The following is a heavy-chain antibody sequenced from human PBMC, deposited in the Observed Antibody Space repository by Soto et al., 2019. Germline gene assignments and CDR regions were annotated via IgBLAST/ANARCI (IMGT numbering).Heavy chain of an antibody. CDR1: GGSISSGGYY. Sequence: SETLSLTCTVSGGSISSGGYYWSWIRQHPGKGLEWIGYIHYSGSTYYNPSLKSRVTISVDTSKNQFSLKLSSVTAADTAVYYCARAKGSSGYYPALFDYWGQGTLVTVSS. J-gene: IGHJ4*02. D-gene: IGHD3-22*01. V-gene: IGHV4-31*03. CDR3: ARAKGSSGYYPALFDY. CDR2: IHYSGST.